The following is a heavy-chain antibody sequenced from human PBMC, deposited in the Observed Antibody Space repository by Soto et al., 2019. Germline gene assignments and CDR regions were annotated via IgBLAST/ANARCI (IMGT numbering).Heavy chain of an antibody. J-gene: IGHJ6*02. D-gene: IGHD1-26*01. V-gene: IGHV1-69*13. Sequence: SVKVSCKTSGGTFSSNAISWVRQAPGQGLEWMGGIIPIFGTANYAQKFQGRVTITADESTSTAYMELSSLRSEDTAVYYCARVRATDYYYYGMDVWGQGTTVTVSS. CDR3: ARVRATDYYYYGMDV. CDR2: IIPIFGTA. CDR1: GGTFSSNA.